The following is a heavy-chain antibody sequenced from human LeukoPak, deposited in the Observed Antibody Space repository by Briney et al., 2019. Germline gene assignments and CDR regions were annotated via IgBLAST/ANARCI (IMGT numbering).Heavy chain of an antibody. D-gene: IGHD4-17*01. V-gene: IGHV4-30-2*01. CDR2: IYHSGST. Sequence: SQTLSLTCAVSGGSISSGGYSWSWIRQPPGKGLEWIGYIYHSGSTYFNPSLKSRVTISVDRSKNQFSLKLSSVTAADTAVYYCARGTYGDSNLFDYWGQGTLVTVSS. CDR3: ARGTYGDSNLFDY. J-gene: IGHJ4*02. CDR1: GGSISSGGYS.